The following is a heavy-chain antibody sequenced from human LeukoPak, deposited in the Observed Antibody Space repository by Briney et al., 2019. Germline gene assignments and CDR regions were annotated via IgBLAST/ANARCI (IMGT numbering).Heavy chain of an antibody. J-gene: IGHJ4*02. CDR1: GVSISSSSDY. CDR3: GGHRPWGPFEY. D-gene: IGHD7-27*01. Sequence: SETLSLTCTVSGVSISSSSDYWGWIRQPPGKGLEWIGSGDYGANTNYNPSLKSRVTVSVDTSNNQFSLNVNSVTAADTAGYYCGGHRPWGPFEYWGQGIRVTVSS. CDR2: GDYGANT. V-gene: IGHV4-39*01.